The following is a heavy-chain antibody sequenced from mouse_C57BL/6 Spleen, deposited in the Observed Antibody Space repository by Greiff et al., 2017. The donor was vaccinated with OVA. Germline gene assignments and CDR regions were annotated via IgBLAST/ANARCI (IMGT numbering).Heavy chain of an antibody. CDR2: IYIGNGYT. Sequence: LVRPGSSVKMSCKTSGYTFTSYGINWVKQRPGQGLEWIGYIYIGNGYTEYNEKFKGKATLTSDTSSSTAYMQLSSLTSEDSAIYFCARSNPYYGSSYVFDYWGQGTTLTVSS. CDR3: ARSNPYYGSSYVFDY. D-gene: IGHD1-1*01. V-gene: IGHV1-58*01. CDR1: GYTFTSYG. J-gene: IGHJ2*01.